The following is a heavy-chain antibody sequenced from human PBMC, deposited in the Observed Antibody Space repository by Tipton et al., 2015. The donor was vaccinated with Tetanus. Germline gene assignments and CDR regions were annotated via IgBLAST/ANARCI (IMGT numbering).Heavy chain of an antibody. CDR1: GFSFSDSF. CDR2: ISGSGNTM. V-gene: IGHV3-11*01. CDR3: GILVRGVLLTRVIEY. Sequence: SLRLSCAGSGFSFSDSFMSWIRQAPGKGLEWVSHISGSGNTMYLAEPMKGRMTTSRDNAKRSLYLEMNNLRVEDTAVYYCGILVRGVLLTRVIEYWGQGTLVTVPS. J-gene: IGHJ4*02. D-gene: IGHD3-10*01.